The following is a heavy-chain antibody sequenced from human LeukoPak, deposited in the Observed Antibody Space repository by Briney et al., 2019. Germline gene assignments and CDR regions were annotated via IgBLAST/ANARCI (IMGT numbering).Heavy chain of an antibody. J-gene: IGHJ4*02. D-gene: IGHD1-26*01. CDR1: GFTFSSYS. V-gene: IGHV3-21*04. CDR3: AKDVGKWESLHFFDY. Sequence: GGSLRLSCAASGFTFSSYSMNWVRQAPGKGLEWVSSISGSSSYINYADSVKGRFTISRDNAQNSLFLQLNSLRAEDTAVYYCAKDVGKWESLHFFDYWGQGTLVTVSS. CDR2: ISGSSSYI.